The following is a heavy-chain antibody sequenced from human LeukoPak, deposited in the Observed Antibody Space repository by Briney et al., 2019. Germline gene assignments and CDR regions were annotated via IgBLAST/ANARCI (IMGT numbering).Heavy chain of an antibody. V-gene: IGHV1-18*01. J-gene: IGHJ5*02. CDR3: ARTSDYYGPNWFDP. CDR2: VSGYNANT. Sequence: ASVKVSCKTSGYTLTNHAIVWVRQAPGQGLEWMGWVSGYNANTNYAQKFQGRVTMTTDTSTSTAYMELRNLRSDDTAVYYCARTSDYYGPNWFDPWGQGTLVTVSS. CDR1: GYTLTNHA. D-gene: IGHD3-10*01.